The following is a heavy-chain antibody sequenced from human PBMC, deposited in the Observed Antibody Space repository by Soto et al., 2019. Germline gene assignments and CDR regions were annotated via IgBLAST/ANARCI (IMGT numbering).Heavy chain of an antibody. Sequence: GASVKVSCKASGGTFSSYAISWVRQAPGQGLEWMGGIIPIFGTANYAQKFQGRVTITADESTSTAYMELNSLRAEDTAVYYCARDSPIAVAGIGGGVAPGLIDYWGQGTLVTVSS. CDR3: ARDSPIAVAGIGGGVAPGLIDY. CDR1: GGTFSSYA. J-gene: IGHJ4*02. CDR2: IIPIFGTA. D-gene: IGHD6-19*01. V-gene: IGHV1-69*13.